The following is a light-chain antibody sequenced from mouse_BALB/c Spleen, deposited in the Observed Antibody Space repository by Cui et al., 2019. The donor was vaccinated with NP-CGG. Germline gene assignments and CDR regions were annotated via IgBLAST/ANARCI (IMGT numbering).Light chain of an antibody. CDR2: GTN. V-gene: IGLV1*01. Sequence: AVVCLESPLTTSPGETVTLTCRSSTGAVTTSNYANWVQEKPDHLFTGLIGGTNNRAPGVPARFSGSLIGDKAALTISGAQTEDEAIYFCALWYSNHWVFGGGTRLTVL. CDR3: ALWYSNHWV. J-gene: IGLJ1*01. CDR1: TGAVTTSNY.